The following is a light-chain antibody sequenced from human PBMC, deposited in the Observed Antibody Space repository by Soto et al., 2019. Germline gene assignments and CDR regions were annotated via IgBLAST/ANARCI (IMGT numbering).Light chain of an antibody. CDR1: QSIDTY. Sequence: EIVLTQSPVTLSLSPGERATLSCRASQSIDTYLAWYQQKPGQAPRLLIYDSSNRATGIPARFSGSGSGTEFTLTISSLQSEDFAVYYCQQYNNWPPTFGQGTKVDIK. V-gene: IGKV3-11*01. CDR2: DSS. CDR3: QQYNNWPPT. J-gene: IGKJ1*01.